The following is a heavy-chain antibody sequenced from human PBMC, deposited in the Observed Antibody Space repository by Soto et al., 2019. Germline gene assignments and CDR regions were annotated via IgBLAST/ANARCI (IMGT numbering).Heavy chain of an antibody. Sequence: QVQLVQSGAEVKKPGSSVKVSCKTSGGIFSNYAISWVRQAPGQGLEWMGGIIPIFGTANYAQKFQGGVTITADESTSTAYRELSGLRFEDTAVYYCARDWRGGSHAAYYDYGMDVWGHGTTVTVSS. CDR3: ARDWRGGSHAAYYDYGMDV. CDR2: IIPIFGTA. V-gene: IGHV1-69*01. D-gene: IGHD3-10*01. J-gene: IGHJ6*02. CDR1: GGIFSNYA.